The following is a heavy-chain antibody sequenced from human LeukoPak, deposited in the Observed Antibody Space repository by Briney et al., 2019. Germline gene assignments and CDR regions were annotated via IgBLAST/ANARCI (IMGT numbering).Heavy chain of an antibody. CDR2: IQYDEWNK. J-gene: IGHJ5*02. CDR3: VKDYGTRGTGGAYLDA. D-gene: IGHD1-1*01. Sequence: PGGSLRLSCAASGFTFSNYGMHWVRQAPGKGLEWMTFIQYDEWNKKYADSVKGRFTISRDNSKNTLYLQMNSLRTRDYAFYYCVKDYGTRGTGGAYLDAWGQGTLVTVSS. V-gene: IGHV3-30*02. CDR1: GFTFSNYG.